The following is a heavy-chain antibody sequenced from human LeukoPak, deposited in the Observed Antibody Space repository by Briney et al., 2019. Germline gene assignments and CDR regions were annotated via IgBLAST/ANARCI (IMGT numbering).Heavy chain of an antibody. J-gene: IGHJ4*02. CDR1: CGSISCYY. CDR3: ARPYSTSWSFDY. Sequence: SETLSLPRLVSCGSISCYYWSSIRQPAGKGLEWIGRIYTSGSTNYNPSLNSRATMSVDTSKTQSPLKLSPVTAADTAVSYCARPYSTSWSFDYWGQGTLVTVSS. D-gene: IGHD6-13*01. V-gene: IGHV4-4*07. CDR2: IYTSGST.